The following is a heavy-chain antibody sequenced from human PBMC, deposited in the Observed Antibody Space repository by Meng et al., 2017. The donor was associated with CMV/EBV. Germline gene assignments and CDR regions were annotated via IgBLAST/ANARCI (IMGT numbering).Heavy chain of an antibody. J-gene: IGHJ6*02. CDR1: GGTFSSYA. CDR2: IIPIFGTA. D-gene: IGHD6-13*01. CDR3: ARDERQQLVRDYYYYYGMDV. V-gene: IGHV1-69*05. Sequence: SVKVSCKASGGTFSSYAISWVRQAPGQGLEWMGGIIPIFGTANYAQKFQGRVTITTDESTGTAYMELSSLRSEDTAVYYCARDERQQLVRDYYYYYGMDVWGQGTTVTVSS.